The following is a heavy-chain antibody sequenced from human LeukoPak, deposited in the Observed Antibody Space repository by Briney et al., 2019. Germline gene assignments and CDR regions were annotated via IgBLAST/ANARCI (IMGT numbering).Heavy chain of an antibody. CDR2: IYYSGST. J-gene: IGHJ6*03. CDR1: GGSISSSSYY. D-gene: IGHD3-10*01. Sequence: SETLSLTCTVSGGSISSSSYYWGWIRQPPGKGLEWIGSIYYSGSTYYNPSLKSRVTMSVDTSKNQFSLKVSSVTAADTAVYYCARVTKKKGIITMVRGVDSYYHYMDVWGKGTTVTISS. V-gene: IGHV4-39*07. CDR3: ARVTKKKGIITMVRGVDSYYHYMDV.